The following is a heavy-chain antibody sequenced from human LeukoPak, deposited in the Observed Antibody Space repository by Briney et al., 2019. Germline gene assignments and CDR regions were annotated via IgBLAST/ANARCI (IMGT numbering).Heavy chain of an antibody. CDR1: GGSISSYY. CDR3: ARLTMVRGVTPYYFDY. D-gene: IGHD3-10*01. V-gene: IGHV4-59*01. CDR2: IYYRGST. Sequence: SETLSLTCTVSGGSISSYYWSWIRQPPGKGLEWIGYIYYRGSTNYNPSLKSRVTISVDTSKNQFSLKLSSVTAADTAVYYCARLTMVRGVTPYYFDYWGQGTLVTVSS. J-gene: IGHJ4*02.